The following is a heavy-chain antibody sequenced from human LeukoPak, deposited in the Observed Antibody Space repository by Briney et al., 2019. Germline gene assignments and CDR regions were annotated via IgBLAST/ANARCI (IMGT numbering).Heavy chain of an antibody. CDR3: ARVSSGSYHY. J-gene: IGHJ4*02. CDR1: GGSFSGYY. CDR2: INHSGST. V-gene: IGHV4-34*01. D-gene: IGHD1-26*01. Sequence: SETLSLTCAVYGGSFSGYYWSGIRQPPGKGLEWIGEINHSGSTNYNPSLKSRVTISVDTSKNQFSLKLSSVTAADTAVYYCARVSSGSYHYWGQGTLVTVSS.